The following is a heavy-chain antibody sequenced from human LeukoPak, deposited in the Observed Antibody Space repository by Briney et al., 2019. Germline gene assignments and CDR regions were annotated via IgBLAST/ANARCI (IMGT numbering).Heavy chain of an antibody. CDR1: GYSFNSHH. V-gene: IGHV1-46*02. J-gene: IGHJ4*02. CDR2: NFFHDGST. CDR3: ARVLLGPDSSGYLSDY. D-gene: IGHD3-22*01. Sequence: ASVKVSCKTSGYSFNSHHVHWVRQAPGQGLEWMGINFFHDGSTSNTQKFQGRVTMTRDTSTSTVYMELSSLRSEDTAVYYCARVLLGPDSSGYLSDYWGQGTLATVSS.